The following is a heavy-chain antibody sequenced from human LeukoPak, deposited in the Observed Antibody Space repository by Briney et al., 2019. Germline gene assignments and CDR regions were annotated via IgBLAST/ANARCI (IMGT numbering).Heavy chain of an antibody. D-gene: IGHD3-16*01. J-gene: IGHJ4*02. V-gene: IGHV3-33*06. Sequence: GSLRLSCAASGFTFSSYGMHWVRQAPGKGLEWVAVIWYDGSNKYYADSVKGRFTISRDNSKNTLYLQMNSLRAEDTAVYYCAKEGDYDYVWGSFLDYWGQGTLVTVSS. CDR2: IWYDGSNK. CDR1: GFTFSSYG. CDR3: AKEGDYDYVWGSFLDY.